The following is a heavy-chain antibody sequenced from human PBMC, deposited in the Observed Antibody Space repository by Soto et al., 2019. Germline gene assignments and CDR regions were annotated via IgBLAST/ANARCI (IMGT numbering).Heavy chain of an antibody. V-gene: IGHV4-34*09. CDR1: GGSFSGYY. J-gene: IGHJ4*02. D-gene: IGHD7-27*01. Sequence: TLSLTCAVYGGSFSGYYWTWIRQPPGTGLEWIGEINHSGSTNYNPSLRSRVAISLDTSKNQFSLTLTSVTAADTAVYYCARGPSGDKVHYWGQGALVTVSS. CDR2: INHSGST. CDR3: ARGPSGDKVHY.